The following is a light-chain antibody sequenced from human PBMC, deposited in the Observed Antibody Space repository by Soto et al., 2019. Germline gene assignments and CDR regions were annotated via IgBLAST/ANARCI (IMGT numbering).Light chain of an antibody. J-gene: IGKJ1*01. CDR1: QSVSSNY. V-gene: IGKV3-20*01. CDR2: GAS. CDR3: QQYDSSPWT. Sequence: EIVLTQSPGTLSLSPGERATLSCRASQSVSSNYLAWYQQKPGQAPRLLIYGASSRATGIPDRFSGSGSGTDFTLTISRLEPEDFAAYSCQQYDSSPWTFGQGTKVEIK.